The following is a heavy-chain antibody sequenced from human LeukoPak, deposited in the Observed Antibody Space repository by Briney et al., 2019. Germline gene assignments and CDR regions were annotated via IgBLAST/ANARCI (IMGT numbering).Heavy chain of an antibody. CDR3: ASNPKYYYDSSGYYRPGDY. Sequence: GGSLRLSCAASGFTSSSYSMNWVRQAPGKGLEWVSSISSSSSYIYYADSVKGRFTISRDNAKNSLYLQMNSLRAEDTAVYYCASNPKYYYDSSGYYRPGDYWGQGTLVTVSS. J-gene: IGHJ4*02. CDR1: GFTSSSYS. CDR2: ISSSSSYI. D-gene: IGHD3-22*01. V-gene: IGHV3-21*01.